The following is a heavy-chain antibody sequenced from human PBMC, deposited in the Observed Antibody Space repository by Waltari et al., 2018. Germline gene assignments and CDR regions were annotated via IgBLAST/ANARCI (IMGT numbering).Heavy chain of an antibody. D-gene: IGHD3-16*01. Sequence: QVQLVQSGAEVKKPGASVKVSCKASGYTFTGYYMHWVRQAPGQGLEWMGWINPNGGGTNYGQKFQGRVTITRDTSIRTAYMELSRRRSDDTAVYYCARGGSRSRTSPFDYWGQGTLVTVSS. J-gene: IGHJ4*02. CDR1: GYTFTGYY. V-gene: IGHV1-2*02. CDR3: ARGGSRSRTSPFDY. CDR2: INPNGGGT.